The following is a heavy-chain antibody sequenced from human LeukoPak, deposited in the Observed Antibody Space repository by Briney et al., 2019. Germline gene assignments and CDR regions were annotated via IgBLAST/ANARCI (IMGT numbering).Heavy chain of an antibody. J-gene: IGHJ4*02. CDR2: INHSGST. CDR1: GGSFSGYY. D-gene: IGHD1-26*01. Sequence: PSETLSLTCAVYGGSFSGYYWSWIRQPPGKGLEWIGEINHSGSTNYNPSLKSRVTISVDPSKNQFSLKLSSVTAADTAVYYCARGGGSYYIDYWGQGTLVTVSS. V-gene: IGHV4-34*01. CDR3: ARGGGSYYIDY.